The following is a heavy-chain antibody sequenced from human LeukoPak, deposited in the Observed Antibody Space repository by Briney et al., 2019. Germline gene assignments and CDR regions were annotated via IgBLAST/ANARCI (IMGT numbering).Heavy chain of an antibody. D-gene: IGHD4-17*01. CDR3: AGENDYGDPSQGDY. J-gene: IGHJ4*02. V-gene: IGHV1-69*04. CDR1: GYTFTSYD. CDR2: IIPILGIA. Sequence: ASVKVSCKASGYTFTSYDINWVRQAPGQGLEWMGRIIPILGIANYAQKFQGRVTITADKSTSTAYMELSSLRSEDTAVYYCAGENDYGDPSQGDYWGQGTLVTVSS.